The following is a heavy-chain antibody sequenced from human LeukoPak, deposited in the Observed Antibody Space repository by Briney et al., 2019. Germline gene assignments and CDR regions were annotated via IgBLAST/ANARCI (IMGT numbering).Heavy chain of an antibody. V-gene: IGHV1-69*13. J-gene: IGHJ4*02. D-gene: IGHD3-22*01. CDR3: ARDQRDYYDSSGYYRYFDY. CDR2: IIPIFGTA. Sequence: SVKVSCKASGGTFSSYAISWVRQAPGQGLERMGGIIPIFGTANYAQKFQGRVTITADESTSTAYMELSSLRSEDTAVYYCARDQRDYYDSSGYYRYFDYWGQGTLVTVSS. CDR1: GGTFSSYA.